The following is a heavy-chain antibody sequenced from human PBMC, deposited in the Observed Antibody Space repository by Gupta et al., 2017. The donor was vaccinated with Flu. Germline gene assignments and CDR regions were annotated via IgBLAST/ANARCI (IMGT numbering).Heavy chain of an antibody. D-gene: IGHD2-2*02. J-gene: IGHJ5*02. CDR2: ISSTSRTI. Sequence: EVVLVESGGGLVQPGGSLRLSCAASGFIFESYSMNWVRQSPGKGLEWIAYISSTSRTIYYADSMKGRFSISRDNDRNSWYLHVNSLRADDTAVYYCARDPDTPHLRVFDLWGQGTLVTVSS. CDR1: GFIFESYS. CDR3: ARDPDTPHLRVFDL. V-gene: IGHV3-48*04.